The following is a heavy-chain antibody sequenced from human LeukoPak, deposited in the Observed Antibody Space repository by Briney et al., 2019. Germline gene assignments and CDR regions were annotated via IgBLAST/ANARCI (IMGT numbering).Heavy chain of an antibody. V-gene: IGHV5-51*01. CDR3: ARRGSPYYDSSSIDY. D-gene: IGHD3-22*01. Sequence: PHISSNGSGYSFSSYWISWVRQRTGKGLEWLGIIYPGDSDTRYSTSFQGQVTISADKSISTAYLQWSSLKALDTGMYYCARRGSPYYDSSSIDYWGQGTLVTVSS. CDR2: IYPGDSDT. J-gene: IGHJ4*02. CDR1: GYSFSSYW.